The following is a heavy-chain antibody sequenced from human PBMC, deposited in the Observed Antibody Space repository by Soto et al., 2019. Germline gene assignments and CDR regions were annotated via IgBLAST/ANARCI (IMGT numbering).Heavy chain of an antibody. V-gene: IGHV3-74*01. D-gene: IGHD3-3*01. CDR3: ASGNVFWSGYFY. CDR1: GFTFSSYW. CDR2: INSDGSST. Sequence: PGGSLRLSCAASGFTFSSYWMHWVRQAPGKGLVWVSRINSDGSSTSYADSVKGRFTISRDNAKNTLYLQMNGLRAEDTAVYYCASGNVFWSGYFYWGQGTLVTVSS. J-gene: IGHJ4*02.